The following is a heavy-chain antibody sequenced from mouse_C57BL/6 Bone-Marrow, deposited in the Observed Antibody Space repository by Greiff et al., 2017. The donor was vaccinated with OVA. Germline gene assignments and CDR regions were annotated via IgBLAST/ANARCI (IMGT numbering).Heavy chain of an antibody. D-gene: IGHD1-1*01. J-gene: IGHJ3*01. CDR3: ARGRVYYYGSSPAWFAY. V-gene: IGHV1-64*01. CDR2: IHPNSGST. CDR1: GYTFTSYW. Sequence: QVQLQQSGAELVKPGASVKLSCKASGYTFTSYWMHWVKQRPGQGLEWIGMIHPNSGSTNYNEKFKSKATLTVDKSSSTAYMQLSSLTSEDSAVYYCARGRVYYYGSSPAWFAYWGQGTLVTVSA.